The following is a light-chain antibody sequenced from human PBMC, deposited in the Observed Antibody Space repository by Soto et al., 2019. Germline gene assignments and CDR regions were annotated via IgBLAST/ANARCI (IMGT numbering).Light chain of an antibody. J-gene: IGLJ1*01. Sequence: QSVLTQPASVSGSPGQSITISCTGTSSDVGADNYVSWYQQHPGKAPKLIIYEVTNRPSGVSNRFSGSQSGNTASLTISGLQAEDGADYFCSSYTTSNTPLSVFGTGTKVTVL. CDR2: EVT. CDR1: SSDVGADNY. CDR3: SSYTTSNTPLSV. V-gene: IGLV2-14*01.